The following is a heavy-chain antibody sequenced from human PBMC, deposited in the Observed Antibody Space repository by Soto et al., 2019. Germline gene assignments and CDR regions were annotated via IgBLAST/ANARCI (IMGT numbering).Heavy chain of an antibody. D-gene: IGHD2-15*01. J-gene: IGHJ5*02. CDR3: ARGKHCSGGSCYSRLSGWFDP. Sequence: QVQLVQSGAEVKKPGASVKVSCKASGYTFTSYDINWVRQATGQGLEWMGWMNPNSGNTGYAQKFQGRDTMTRNTSISTAYMELSSLRSEDTAVYYCARGKHCSGGSCYSRLSGWFDPWGQGTLVTVSS. CDR2: MNPNSGNT. V-gene: IGHV1-8*01. CDR1: GYTFTSYD.